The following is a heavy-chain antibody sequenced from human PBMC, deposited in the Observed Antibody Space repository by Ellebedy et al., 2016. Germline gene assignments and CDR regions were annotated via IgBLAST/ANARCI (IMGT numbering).Heavy chain of an antibody. CDR2: MNPNSGNT. D-gene: IGHD3-22*01. V-gene: IGHV1-8*01. Sequence: ASVKVSXXASGYTFTSYDINWVRQATGQGLEWMGWMNPNSGNTGYAQKFQGRVTMTRNTSISTAYMELSSLRSEDTAVYYCARGGGDGYDSSGYLYYYYGMDVWGQGTTVTVSS. CDR3: ARGGGDGYDSSGYLYYYYGMDV. J-gene: IGHJ6*02. CDR1: GYTFTSYD.